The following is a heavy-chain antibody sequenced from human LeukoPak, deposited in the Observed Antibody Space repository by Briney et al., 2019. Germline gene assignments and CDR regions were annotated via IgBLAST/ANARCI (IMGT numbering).Heavy chain of an antibody. CDR1: GGSIGSGGYY. CDR3: ARWLLYGTFGGVIAAFDY. Sequence: SETLSLTCTVSGGSIGSGGYYWSWIRQHPGEGLEWIGYIYYSGSTYYNPSLKSRVTISVDTSKNQFSLKLSSVTAADTAVYYCARWLLYGTFGGVIAAFDYWGQGTLVTVSS. J-gene: IGHJ4*02. CDR2: IYYSGST. D-gene: IGHD3-16*02. V-gene: IGHV4-31*03.